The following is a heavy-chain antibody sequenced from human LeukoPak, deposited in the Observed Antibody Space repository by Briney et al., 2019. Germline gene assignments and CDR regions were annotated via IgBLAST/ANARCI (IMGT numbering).Heavy chain of an antibody. CDR1: GFTFSKYW. CDR2: IDKDGREK. Sequence: PGGSLRLSCTVSGFTFSKYWMRWVRQAPGKGLEWVASIDKDGREKRYVDSAEGRFTISRDNAKNSVYLQMTSLGAEDTAVYYCATYTQNFGAPGTDYWGQGTLVTVSS. J-gene: IGHJ4*02. V-gene: IGHV3-7*01. D-gene: IGHD3-10*01. CDR3: ATYTQNFGAPGTDY.